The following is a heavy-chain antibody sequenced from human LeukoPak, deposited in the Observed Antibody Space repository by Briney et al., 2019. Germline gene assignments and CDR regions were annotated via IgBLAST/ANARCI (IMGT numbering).Heavy chain of an antibody. J-gene: IGHJ4*02. CDR3: ARVAGIVVVPAASDSYYFDY. V-gene: IGHV4-30-4*08. CDR1: GGSISSGDYY. CDR2: IYYSGST. D-gene: IGHD2-2*01. Sequence: SQTLSLTCTVSGGSISSGDYYWSWIRQPPGKGLEWFGYIYYSGSTYYNPSLKSRVTISVHTSKNQFSLKLSSVTAADTAVYYCARVAGIVVVPAASDSYYFDYWGQGTLVTVSS.